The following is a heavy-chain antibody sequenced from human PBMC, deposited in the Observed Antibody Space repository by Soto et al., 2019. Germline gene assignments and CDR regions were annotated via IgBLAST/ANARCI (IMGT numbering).Heavy chain of an antibody. Sequence: EVQLVESGGGLVQPGGSLRLSCAASGFTFNRYWMHWVRQAPGKGLVWVSRINSDGSSTSYADSVKGRFTISRDNAKNTLYLQMNSLRAEDTAVYYCVRTSLVVAAATREDYWGQGTLVTVSS. CDR3: VRTSLVVAAATREDY. D-gene: IGHD2-15*01. CDR2: INSDGSST. J-gene: IGHJ4*02. CDR1: GFTFNRYW. V-gene: IGHV3-74*01.